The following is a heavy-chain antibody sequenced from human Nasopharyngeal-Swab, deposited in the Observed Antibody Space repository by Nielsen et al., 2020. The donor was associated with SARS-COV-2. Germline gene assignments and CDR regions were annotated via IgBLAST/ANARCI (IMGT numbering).Heavy chain of an antibody. CDR2: IGDKDHNYAT. V-gene: IGHV3-73*01. J-gene: IGHJ4*02. CDR1: GFIFSASA. Sequence: GALKISCAASGFIFSASAIHWVRPASGKGLEWVCRIGDKDHNYATTYGASVQGRFTISRDDSKNTAFLQMDSLKTEDTALYYCTTDFYFDYWGQGTLVTVSS. CDR3: TTDFYFDY.